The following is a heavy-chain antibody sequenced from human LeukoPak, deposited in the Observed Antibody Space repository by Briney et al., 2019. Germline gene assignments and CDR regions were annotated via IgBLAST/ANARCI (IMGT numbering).Heavy chain of an antibody. CDR1: GYTFTTYG. V-gene: IGHV1-18*01. CDR3: ARERLSPGGSFDY. CDR2: ISAYNSNT. J-gene: IGHJ4*02. Sequence: GASVKVSCKASGYTFTTYGINWVRQAPGQGLEWMGWISAYNSNTNYAQKLQGRVTMNTDTSTSTAYMELRSLRSDDTAVYYCARERLSPGGSFDYWGQGTLVTVSS. D-gene: IGHD3-10*01.